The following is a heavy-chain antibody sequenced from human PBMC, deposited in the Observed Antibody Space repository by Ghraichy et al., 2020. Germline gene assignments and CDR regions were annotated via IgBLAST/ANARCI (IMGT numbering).Heavy chain of an antibody. Sequence: SETLSLTCTVSGGSISSYYWSWIRQPAGKGLEWIGRIYTSGSTNYNPSLKSRVTMSVDPSKNQFSLKLSSVTVAATAVYYCARDPEAAAPFAYWGQGTLVTVPS. CDR1: GGSISSYY. CDR3: ARDPEAAAPFAY. CDR2: IYTSGST. J-gene: IGHJ4*02. D-gene: IGHD6-13*01. V-gene: IGHV4-4*07.